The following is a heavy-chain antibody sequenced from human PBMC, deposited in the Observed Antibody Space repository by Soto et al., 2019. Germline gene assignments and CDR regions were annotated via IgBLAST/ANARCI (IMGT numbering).Heavy chain of an antibody. V-gene: IGHV1-24*01. CDR3: ATEGEYYDILTGYLYWFDP. CDR1: GYTLTELS. Sequence: ASVKVSFKVSGYTLTELSMHWVRQAPGKGLEWMGGFDPEDGETIYAQKFQGRVTMTEDTSTDTAYMELSSLRSEDTAVYYCATEGEYYDILTGYLYWFDPWGQGTLVTVSS. D-gene: IGHD3-9*01. J-gene: IGHJ5*02. CDR2: FDPEDGET.